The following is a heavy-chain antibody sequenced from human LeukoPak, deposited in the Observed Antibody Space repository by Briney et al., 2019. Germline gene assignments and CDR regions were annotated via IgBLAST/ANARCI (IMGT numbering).Heavy chain of an antibody. D-gene: IGHD3-10*01. CDR2: ISGSGGAT. Sequence: WVRQAPGKGLEWVSGISGSGGATYYADSVKGRFTTSRDDPHNTLYLQMNSLRAEDTAVYFCARGGVDYYGSGTYYLMYYFDYWGQGALVTVSS. CDR3: ARGGVDYYGSGTYYLMYYFDY. V-gene: IGHV3-23*01. J-gene: IGHJ4*02.